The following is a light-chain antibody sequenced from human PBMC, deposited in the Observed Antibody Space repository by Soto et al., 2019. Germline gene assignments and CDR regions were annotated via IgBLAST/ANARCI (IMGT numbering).Light chain of an antibody. CDR3: QSYDKTLTAYV. CDR1: SSNIGAGYD. J-gene: IGLJ1*01. CDR2: TDN. V-gene: IGLV1-40*01. Sequence: QSVLTQPPSVSGAPGQRVTISCTGSSSNIGAGYDVHWYQQLPGTAPKLLVSTDNHRPSGVPDRLSASKSGASASLAITGLHAEDEAHYYCQSYDKTLTAYVFGTGSKLTVL.